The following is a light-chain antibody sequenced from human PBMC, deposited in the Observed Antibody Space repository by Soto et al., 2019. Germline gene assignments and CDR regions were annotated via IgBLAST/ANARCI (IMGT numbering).Light chain of an antibody. CDR1: SGSIASNY. CDR3: QSYHRNSIVV. V-gene: IGLV6-57*04. CDR2: GGD. J-gene: IGLJ2*01. Sequence: NFMLTQPHSVSESPGQTVTLSCTRPSGSIASNYGQWYQQRPGSAPTTVIFGGDQRPSVVSDRFSASIDSSSNSASLTIAGLESGDVGYSYCQSYHRNSIVVLGGGTQLTVL.